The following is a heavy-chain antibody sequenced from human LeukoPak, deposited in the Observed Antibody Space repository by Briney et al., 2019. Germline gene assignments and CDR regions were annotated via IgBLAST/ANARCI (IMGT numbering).Heavy chain of an antibody. V-gene: IGHV4-39*01. D-gene: IGHD4-17*01. Sequence: SETLSLTCTVSGGSISSSSYYWGWIRQPPGKGLEWIGSIYYSGSTYYNPSLKSRVTISVDTSKNQFSLKLSSVTAADTAVYYCASYGDYIVDYWGQGTLVTVSS. J-gene: IGHJ4*02. CDR2: IYYSGST. CDR3: ASYGDYIVDY. CDR1: GGSISSSSYY.